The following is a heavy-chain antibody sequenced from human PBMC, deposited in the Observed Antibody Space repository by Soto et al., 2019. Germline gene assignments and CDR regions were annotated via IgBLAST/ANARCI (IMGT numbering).Heavy chain of an antibody. CDR2: IIPIFGTA. CDR3: ARDGGYCSGGSCRYGMDV. Sequence: QVQLVQSGAEVKKPGSSVKVSCKASGGTFSSYAISWVRQAPGQGLEWMVGIIPIFGTANYAQKFQGRVTITADESTSTAYMELSSLRSEDTAVYYCARDGGYCSGGSCRYGMDVWGQGTTVTVSS. CDR1: GGTFSSYA. D-gene: IGHD2-15*01. J-gene: IGHJ6*02. V-gene: IGHV1-69*01.